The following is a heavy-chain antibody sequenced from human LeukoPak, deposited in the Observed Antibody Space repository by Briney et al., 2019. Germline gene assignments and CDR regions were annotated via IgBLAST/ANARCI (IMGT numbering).Heavy chain of an antibody. CDR1: GYRFTSYW. CDR3: ARPKDAAGPPGWFDP. D-gene: IGHD6-13*01. J-gene: IGHJ5*02. V-gene: IGHV5-51*01. CDR2: IYPGDSDT. Sequence: GESLKISCKGSGYRFTSYWIGWVRQMPGKGLEWMGIIYPGDSDTRYSPSFQGQVTISTDKSISTAYLQWSSLKASDTAMYYCARPKDAAGPPGWFDPWGQGTLVTVSS.